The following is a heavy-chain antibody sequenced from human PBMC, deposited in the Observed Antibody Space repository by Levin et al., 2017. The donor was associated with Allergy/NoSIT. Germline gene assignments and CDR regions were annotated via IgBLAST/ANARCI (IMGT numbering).Heavy chain of an antibody. CDR3: LTFGTIFGVVIIA. Sequence: PGGSLRLSCAASGFTFSNAWMSWVRQAPGKGLEWVGRIKNKADGGTTDYGAPVKGRFTISRDDLKNTLYLQMDSLKTEDTAVYYCLTFGTIFGVVIIAWGQGTLVTVSS. D-gene: IGHD3-3*01. CDR2: IKNKADGGTT. V-gene: IGHV3-15*01. CDR1: GFTFSNAW. J-gene: IGHJ5*02.